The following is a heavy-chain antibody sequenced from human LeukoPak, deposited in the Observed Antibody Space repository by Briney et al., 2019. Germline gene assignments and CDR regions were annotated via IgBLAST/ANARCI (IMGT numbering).Heavy chain of an antibody. Sequence: PGGSLRLSCAASGFTFSSYGMSWVRQAPGKGLEWVSAISGSGGSTYYADSVRGRFTISRDNSKNTLYLQMNSLRAEDTAIYYCAKDGFAPPPHSSSSGRPYYFDSWGQGTLVTVSS. CDR1: GFTFSSYG. V-gene: IGHV3-23*01. J-gene: IGHJ4*02. CDR2: ISGSGGST. D-gene: IGHD6-13*01. CDR3: AKDGFAPPPHSSSSGRPYYFDS.